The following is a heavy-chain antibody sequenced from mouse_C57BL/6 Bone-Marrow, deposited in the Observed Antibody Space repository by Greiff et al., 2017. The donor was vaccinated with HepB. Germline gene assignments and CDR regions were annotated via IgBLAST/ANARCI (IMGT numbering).Heavy chain of an antibody. J-gene: IGHJ1*03. CDR1: GYTFTGYW. D-gene: IGHD1-1*01. V-gene: IGHV1-9*01. Sequence: QVQLQQSGAELMKPGASVKLSCKATGYTFTGYWIAWVKQRPGHGLEWIGEILPGSGSTNYNEKFKGKATFTADTSSNTAYMQLSSLTTEDSAIYYCARELFITTVVGYWYFDVWGTGTTVTVSS. CDR2: ILPGSGST. CDR3: ARELFITTVVGYWYFDV.